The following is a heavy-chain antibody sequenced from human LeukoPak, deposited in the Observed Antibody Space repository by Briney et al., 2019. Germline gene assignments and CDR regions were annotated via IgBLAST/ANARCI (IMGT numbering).Heavy chain of an antibody. V-gene: IGHV4-59*01. D-gene: IGHD3-10*01. J-gene: IGHJ4*02. CDR3: ARSRGSGSYFDY. Sequence: SETLSLTCTVSGGSITGYYWSWIRQPPGQGLEWIGYISHSGSTNYNPSLKSRVTISLDTSKNQFSLKLTSVTAADTAVYFCARSRGSGSYFDYWGQGTLVTVSS. CDR1: GGSITGYY. CDR2: ISHSGST.